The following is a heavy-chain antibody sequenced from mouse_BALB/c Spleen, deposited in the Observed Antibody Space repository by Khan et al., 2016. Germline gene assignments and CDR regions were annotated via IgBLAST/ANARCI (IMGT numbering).Heavy chain of an antibody. CDR3: ARGMITTFDY. Sequence: EVQLQESGPGLVKPSQSLSLTCTVTGYSITSDYAWNWIRQFPGDKLEWMGYISYSGSTSYNPSLKNRISLTRDPSKNQFFLQLNSVTTEDTATYYCARGMITTFDYWGQGTTLTVSS. J-gene: IGHJ2*01. CDR1: GYSITSDYA. V-gene: IGHV3-2*02. D-gene: IGHD2-4*01. CDR2: ISYSGST.